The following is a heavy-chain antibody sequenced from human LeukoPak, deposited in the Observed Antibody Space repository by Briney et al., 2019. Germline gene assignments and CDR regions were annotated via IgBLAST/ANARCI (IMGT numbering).Heavy chain of an antibody. Sequence: SETLSLTCTVSGGSISSSSYYWGWIRQPPGKGLEWIGSIYYSGSTYYNPSLKSRVTISVDTSKNQFSLKLSSVTAADTAVYYCARRGIAAAGTLEYFQHWGQGTLVTVSS. D-gene: IGHD6-13*01. CDR2: IYYSGST. V-gene: IGHV4-39*01. CDR3: ARRGIAAAGTLEYFQH. CDR1: GGSISSSSYY. J-gene: IGHJ1*01.